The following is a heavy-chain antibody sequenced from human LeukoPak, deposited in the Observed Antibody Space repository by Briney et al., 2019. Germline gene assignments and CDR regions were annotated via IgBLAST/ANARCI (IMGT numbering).Heavy chain of an antibody. Sequence: GGSLRLSCAAYGFTFSDYYRSWVRQAPGKGLEWVSYISSSGSTIYYADSVKGRFTISRDNAKNSLYLQMNSLRAEDTAVYYCARDLRYYDLWSGYYRSRDAFDICGQGSMVTVSS. D-gene: IGHD3-3*01. V-gene: IGHV3-11*04. J-gene: IGHJ3*02. CDR1: GFTFSDYY. CDR2: ISSSGSTI. CDR3: ARDLRYYDLWSGYYRSRDAFDI.